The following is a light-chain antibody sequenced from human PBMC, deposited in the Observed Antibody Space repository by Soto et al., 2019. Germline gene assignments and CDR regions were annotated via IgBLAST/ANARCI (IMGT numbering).Light chain of an antibody. V-gene: IGKV3-20*01. CDR3: PQYGNSPCP. CDR2: AAS. Sequence: ESVLKECRGSWSLYHWERATLSCRASQRVSSSYLAWYQQKPGQAPRLLIYAASSRTPGIPDRFSGSGYGTEFTLTISRLEPEDLAVYYCPQYGNSPCPFG. CDR1: QRVSSSY. J-gene: IGKJ1*01.